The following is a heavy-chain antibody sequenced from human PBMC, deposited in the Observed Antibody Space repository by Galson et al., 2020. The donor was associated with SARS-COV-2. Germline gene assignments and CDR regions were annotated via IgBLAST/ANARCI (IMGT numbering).Heavy chain of an antibody. CDR1: GFTFSSYA. Sequence: GESLKISCAASGFTFSSYAMHWVRQAPGKGLEWVAVISYDGSNKYYADSVKGRFTISRDNSKNTLYLQMNSLRAEDTAVYYCARESAVAGGTVDYWGQGTLVTVSS. CDR3: ARESAVAGGTVDY. CDR2: ISYDGSNK. D-gene: IGHD6-19*01. V-gene: IGHV3-30*01. J-gene: IGHJ4*02.